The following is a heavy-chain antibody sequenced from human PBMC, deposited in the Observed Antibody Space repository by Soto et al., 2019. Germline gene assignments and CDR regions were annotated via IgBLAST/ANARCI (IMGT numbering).Heavy chain of an antibody. J-gene: IGHJ4*02. D-gene: IGHD3-10*01. V-gene: IGHV3-23*01. Sequence: GGSLRLSCAASGFTFSSYAMNWVRQAPGKGLEWVSGISDSGSSTFYADSVKGRFTISRDNSKNTLYLQMNSLRAEDTAIYYCAKGRSGSYNYFDYWGQGTLVTVSS. CDR2: ISDSGSST. CDR3: AKGRSGSYNYFDY. CDR1: GFTFSSYA.